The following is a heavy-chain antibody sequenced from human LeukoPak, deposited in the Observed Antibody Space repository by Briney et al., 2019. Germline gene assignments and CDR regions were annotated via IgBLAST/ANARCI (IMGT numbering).Heavy chain of an antibody. D-gene: IGHD5-24*01. V-gene: IGHV1-2*02. J-gene: IGHJ4*02. Sequence: GASVKVSCKASGYIFTGYYMHWVRQAPGQGLECMGWIKPNSGGTSYAQKFRGRVTMTRDTSISTAYMELSRLRSDDTAVYYCARSWRWLPDYWGQGTLVTVSS. CDR1: GYIFTGYY. CDR3: ARSWRWLPDY. CDR2: IKPNSGGT.